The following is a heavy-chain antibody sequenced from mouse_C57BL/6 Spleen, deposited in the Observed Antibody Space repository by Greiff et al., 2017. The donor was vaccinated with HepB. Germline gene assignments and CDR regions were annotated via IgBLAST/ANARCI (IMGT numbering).Heavy chain of an antibody. D-gene: IGHD1-1*01. Sequence: QVQLQQSGAELARPGASVKLSCKASGYTFTSYGISWVKQRTGQGLEWIGEIYPRSGNTYYNEKFKGKATLTADKSSSTAYMELRSLTSEDSAVYFCASSDYYGSSYNWYFDGWGTGTTVTVSS. CDR1: GYTFTSYG. J-gene: IGHJ1*03. CDR2: IYPRSGNT. CDR3: ASSDYYGSSYNWYFDG. V-gene: IGHV1-81*01.